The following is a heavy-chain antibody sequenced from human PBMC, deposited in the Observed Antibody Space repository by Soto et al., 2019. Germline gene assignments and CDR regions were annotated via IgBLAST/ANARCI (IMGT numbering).Heavy chain of an antibody. CDR2: IYYSGST. CDR1: GGSISSGGYY. CDR3: ARAPYCGGDCYSTVFDY. V-gene: IGHV4-31*03. J-gene: IGHJ4*02. Sequence: QVQLQESGPGLVKPSQTLSLTCTVSGGSISSGGYYWSWIRQHPGKGLEWIGYIYYSGSTYYNPSLKSRVTISVDTSKNQFSLKLSSVTAADTAVYYCARAPYCGGDCYSTVFDYWGQGTLVTVSS. D-gene: IGHD2-21*01.